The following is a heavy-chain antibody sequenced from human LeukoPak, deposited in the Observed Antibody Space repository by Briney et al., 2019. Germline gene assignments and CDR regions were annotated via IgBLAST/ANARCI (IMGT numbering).Heavy chain of an antibody. D-gene: IGHD2-2*01. CDR3: ARGCSSTSCYLWWFDP. CDR2: ISAYNGNT. J-gene: IGHJ5*02. Sequence: ASVKVSCKASGYTFTSYGISWVRQAPGQGLEWMGWISAYNGNTNYAQKLQGRVTMTTDTSTSTAYMELSSLRADDTAVYYCARGCSSTSCYLWWFDPWGQGTLVTVSS. V-gene: IGHV1-18*01. CDR1: GYTFTSYG.